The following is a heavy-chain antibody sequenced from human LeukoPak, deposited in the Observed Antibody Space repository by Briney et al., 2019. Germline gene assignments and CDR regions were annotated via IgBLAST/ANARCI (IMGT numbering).Heavy chain of an antibody. CDR2: INPSGGST. CDR3: ARRASYDLLTGYPGPFDY. J-gene: IGHJ4*02. D-gene: IGHD3-9*01. V-gene: IGHV1-46*01. Sequence: GASVKVSCKASGYTFTNYYIHWVRQAPGQGLECMGIINPSGGSTSYAQKFQGRVTMTRDMSTSTVYMELSSLRSEDTAVYYCARRASYDLLTGYPGPFDYWGQGTLVTVSS. CDR1: GYTFTNYY.